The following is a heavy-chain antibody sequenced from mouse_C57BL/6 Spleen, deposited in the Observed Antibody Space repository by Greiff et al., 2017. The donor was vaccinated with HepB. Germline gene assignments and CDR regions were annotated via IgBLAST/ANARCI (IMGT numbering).Heavy chain of an antibody. D-gene: IGHD1-1*01. J-gene: IGHJ2*01. CDR3: LVATDY. CDR2: IYPGDGDT. CDR1: GYAFSSSW. Sequence: VQLQESGPELVKPGASVKISCKASGYAFSSSWMNWVKQRPGKGLEWIGRIYPGDGDTNYNGKFKGKATLTADKSSSTAYMQLSSLTSEDSAVYFCLVATDYWGQGTTLTVSS. V-gene: IGHV1-82*01.